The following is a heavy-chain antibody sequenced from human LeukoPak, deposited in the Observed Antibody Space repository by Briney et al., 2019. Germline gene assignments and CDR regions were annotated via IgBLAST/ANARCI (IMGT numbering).Heavy chain of an antibody. CDR2: IYHSGST. CDR3: ATFPITMKAFDI. Sequence: PSETLSLTCTVSGYSISSGYYWGWIRQPPGKGLEWIGSIYHSGSTYYNPSLKSRVTISVDTSKNQFSLELSSVTAADTAVYYCATFPITMKAFDIWGQGTMVTVSS. J-gene: IGHJ3*02. V-gene: IGHV4-38-2*02. CDR1: GYSISSGYY. D-gene: IGHD3-22*01.